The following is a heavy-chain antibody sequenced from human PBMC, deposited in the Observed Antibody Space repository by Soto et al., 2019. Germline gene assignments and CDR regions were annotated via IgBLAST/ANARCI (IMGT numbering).Heavy chain of an antibody. CDR1: GGTLSSHI. V-gene: IGHV1-69*02. Sequence: QVQLVQSGAEVKKPGSSVKVSCRASGGTLSSHIISWVRQAPGQGLEWMGWIIPILDITTYAQKFQGRLTISADISTSTAYMELSSLRSEDTAVYYCARQPRNYDILTPKSDVWGKGSTVTVSS. CDR3: ARQPRNYDILTPKSDV. J-gene: IGHJ6*04. CDR2: IIPILDIT. D-gene: IGHD3-9*01.